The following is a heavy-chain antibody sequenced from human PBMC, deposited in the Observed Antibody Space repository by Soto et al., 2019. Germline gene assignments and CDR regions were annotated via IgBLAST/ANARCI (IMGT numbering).Heavy chain of an antibody. V-gene: IGHV3-7*01. CDR1: GFTFSSYW. CDR2: IKQDGSEK. Sequence: GGSLRLSCAASGFTFSSYWMSWVRQAPGKGLEWVANIKQDGSEKYYVDSVKGRFTISRDNAKNSLYLQMNSLRAEDTAVYYCAREDYDYIWGSYRTVGAFDIWGQGTMVTVSS. J-gene: IGHJ3*02. D-gene: IGHD3-16*02. CDR3: AREDYDYIWGSYRTVGAFDI.